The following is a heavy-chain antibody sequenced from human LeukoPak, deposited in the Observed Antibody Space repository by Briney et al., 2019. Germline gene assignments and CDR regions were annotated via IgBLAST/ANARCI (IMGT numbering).Heavy chain of an antibody. Sequence: SETLSLTCTVSGGSVSSGSYYWSWIRQPPGKGLEWIGYIYYSGSTNYNPSLKSRVTISVDTSKNQLSLKLSSVTAADTAVYYCARAQYYDFWSGYDLGFDPWGQGTLVTVSS. D-gene: IGHD3-3*01. CDR2: IYYSGST. V-gene: IGHV4-61*01. J-gene: IGHJ5*02. CDR3: ARAQYYDFWSGYDLGFDP. CDR1: GGSVSSGSYY.